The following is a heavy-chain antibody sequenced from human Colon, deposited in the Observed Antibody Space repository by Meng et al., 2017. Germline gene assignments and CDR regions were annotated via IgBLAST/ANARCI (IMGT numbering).Heavy chain of an antibody. CDR3: ASSDYYRSDY. CDR1: GGSISRSDC. D-gene: IGHD3-22*01. V-gene: IGHV4-4*02. J-gene: IGHJ4*02. Sequence: QVPRQASGPGLVKPSETLSRTCAVSGGSISRSDCWRWVRQPPGKGLEWIGETSHSGSTNYSPSLKSRVTISLDKSKNQLSLKLNSVTAADTAVYYCASSDYYRSDYWGQGTLVTVSS. CDR2: TSHSGST.